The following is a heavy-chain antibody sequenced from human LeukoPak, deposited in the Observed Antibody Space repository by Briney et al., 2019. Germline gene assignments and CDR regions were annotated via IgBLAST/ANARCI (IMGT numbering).Heavy chain of an antibody. Sequence: SETLSLTCTVSGGSISSYYWSCIRQPPGKGLEWIGYIYYSGSTNYNPSLKSRVTISVDTSKNQFSLKLSSVTAADTAVYYCAGPYYYGSGTAEVWGQGTLVTVSS. CDR1: GGSISSYY. CDR3: AGPYYYGSGTAEV. J-gene: IGHJ4*02. CDR2: IYYSGST. V-gene: IGHV4-59*08. D-gene: IGHD3-10*01.